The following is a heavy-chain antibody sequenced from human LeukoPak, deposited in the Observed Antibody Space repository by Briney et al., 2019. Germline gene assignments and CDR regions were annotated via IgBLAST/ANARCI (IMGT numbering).Heavy chain of an antibody. J-gene: IGHJ4*02. CDR1: GYTFPSYD. CDR3: ARGGYYDYVWGSYRSPVFDY. Sequence: ASVKVSCKASGYTFPSYDIYWVRQATGQGLEWMGWMNPNSGNTGYAQKFQGRVTMTRNTSISTAYMELSSLRSEDTAVYYCARGGYYDYVWGSYRSPVFDYWGQGTLVTVSS. D-gene: IGHD3-16*02. V-gene: IGHV1-8*01. CDR2: MNPNSGNT.